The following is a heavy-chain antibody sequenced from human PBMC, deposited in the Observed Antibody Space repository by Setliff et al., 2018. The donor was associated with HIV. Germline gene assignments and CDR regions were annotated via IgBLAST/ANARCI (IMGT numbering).Heavy chain of an antibody. J-gene: IGHJ4*01. D-gene: IGHD1-26*01. CDR3: ERVGSSPPEYFDY. CDR1: GFTFKDYY. Sequence: GASVKVSCKASGFTFKDYYMHWVQQAPGKGLEWMGRLDPEDGETIYAEKFLGRVTISTDMSTDTVFMEVNNLRSEDTAVYFCERVGSSPPEYFDYWGQGTLVTVSS. CDR2: LDPEDGET. V-gene: IGHV1-69-2*01.